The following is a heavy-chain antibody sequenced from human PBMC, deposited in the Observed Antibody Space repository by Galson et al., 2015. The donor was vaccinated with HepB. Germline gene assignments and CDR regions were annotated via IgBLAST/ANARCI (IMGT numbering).Heavy chain of an antibody. V-gene: IGHV1-2*02. J-gene: IGHJ4*02. CDR2: INPNSGGT. Sequence: SVKVSCKASGSTFTGYYMHWVRQAPGQGLEWMGWINPNSGGTNYAQKFQGRVTMTRDTSISTAYMELSRLRSDDTAVYYCARDVGYCSSTSCSEFDYWGQGTLVTVSS. CDR3: ARDVGYCSSTSCSEFDY. CDR1: GSTFTGYY. D-gene: IGHD2-2*01.